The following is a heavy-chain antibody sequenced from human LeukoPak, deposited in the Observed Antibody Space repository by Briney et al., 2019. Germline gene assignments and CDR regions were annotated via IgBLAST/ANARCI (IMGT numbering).Heavy chain of an antibody. V-gene: IGHV1-2*02. J-gene: IGHJ4*02. Sequence: GASVKVSCKASGYTFTGYYMHWVRQAPGQGLEWMGWINPNSGGTNYAQKFQGRVTMTRDTSISTAYMELSRLRSDDTAVYYCARTDTAMVRIFDYWGQGTLVTVSS. CDR2: INPNSGGT. D-gene: IGHD5-18*01. CDR1: GYTFTGYY. CDR3: ARTDTAMVRIFDY.